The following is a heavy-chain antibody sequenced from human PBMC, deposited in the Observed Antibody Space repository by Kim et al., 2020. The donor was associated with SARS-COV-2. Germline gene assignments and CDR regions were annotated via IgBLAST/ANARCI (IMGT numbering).Heavy chain of an antibody. V-gene: IGHV3-49*03. J-gene: IGHJ4*02. CDR1: GFTFGDYA. CDR2: IRSKLCGGTT. CDR3: TRDFRGGSLADF. Sequence: GGSLRLSCTASGFTFGDYAMSWFRQAPGKGLEWVSFIRSKLCGGTTEYAASVRGRFTISRDDSRSIAYLQMDSLKSEDTAVYYCTRDFRGGSLADFWGQGTLVTVSA. D-gene: IGHD3-10*01.